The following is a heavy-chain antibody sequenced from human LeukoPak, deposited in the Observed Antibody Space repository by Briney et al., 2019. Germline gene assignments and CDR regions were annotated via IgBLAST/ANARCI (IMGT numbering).Heavy chain of an antibody. V-gene: IGHV1-24*01. Sequence: ASVKVSCKVSGYTLTELSMHWVRQAPGKGFEWMGGFDPEDGETIYAQKFQGRVTMTEDTSTDTAYMELSSLRSEDTAVYYCATGVAGGNWFDPWGQGTLVTVSS. CDR2: FDPEDGET. J-gene: IGHJ5*02. CDR1: GYTLTELS. D-gene: IGHD6-19*01. CDR3: ATGVAGGNWFDP.